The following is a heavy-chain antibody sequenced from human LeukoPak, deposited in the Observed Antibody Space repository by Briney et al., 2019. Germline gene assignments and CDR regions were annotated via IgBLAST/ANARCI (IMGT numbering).Heavy chain of an antibody. CDR1: GGSISSGDYY. Sequence: SETLSLACTVSGGSISSGDYYWSWIRQPPGKGLEWIGYIYYSGSTYYNPSLKSRVTISVDTSKNQFSLKLSSVTAADTAVYYCARAIAAAGTETYYYYGMDVWGQGTTVTVSS. D-gene: IGHD6-13*01. J-gene: IGHJ6*02. V-gene: IGHV4-30-4*01. CDR3: ARAIAAAGTETYYYYGMDV. CDR2: IYYSGST.